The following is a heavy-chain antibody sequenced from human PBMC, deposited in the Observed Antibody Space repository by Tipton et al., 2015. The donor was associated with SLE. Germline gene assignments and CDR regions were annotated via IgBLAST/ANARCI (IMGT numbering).Heavy chain of an antibody. J-gene: IGHJ5*02. CDR1: GFTFSSYS. Sequence: SLRLSCAASGFTFSSYSMNWVRQAPGKGLEWVSSISSSSSYIYYADSVKGRFTISRDNAKNSLYLQMNSLRAEDTAVYYCARATMIVVVMSPWGQGTLVTVSS. CDR3: ARATMIVVVMSP. V-gene: IGHV3-21*01. D-gene: IGHD3-22*01. CDR2: ISSSSSYI.